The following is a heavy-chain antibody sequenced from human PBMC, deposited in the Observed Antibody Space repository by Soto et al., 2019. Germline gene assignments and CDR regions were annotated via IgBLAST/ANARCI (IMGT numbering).Heavy chain of an antibody. CDR2: IYQSGST. D-gene: IGHD1-26*01. V-gene: IGHV4-38-2*02. CDR3: ARALGAPLYYFDC. J-gene: IGHJ4*02. CDR1: GYSISTGNY. Sequence: KPSDTLSLTCPVSGYSISTGNYWGWIRQPPGKGLEWIGSIYQSGSTYYNPSLRGRATISVDTSKNQFSLRLSSATAADTAVYYCARALGAPLYYFDCWGQGTLVTSSS.